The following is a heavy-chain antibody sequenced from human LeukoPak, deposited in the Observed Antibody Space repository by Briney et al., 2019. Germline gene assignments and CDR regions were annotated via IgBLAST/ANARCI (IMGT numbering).Heavy chain of an antibody. D-gene: IGHD4/OR15-4a*01. CDR3: ARGIYGDPVAFDY. V-gene: IGHV3-74*01. J-gene: IGHJ4*02. Sequence: GGSLRLSCAASGFTFSSYWMHWVRQAPGRGLVWVSRIHSDEVRTNYADSVTGRFTISRDNAKNTVYLQMNSLRNEDTAVYYCARGIYGDPVAFDYWGQGTLVTVSS. CDR1: GFTFSSYW. CDR2: IHSDEVRT.